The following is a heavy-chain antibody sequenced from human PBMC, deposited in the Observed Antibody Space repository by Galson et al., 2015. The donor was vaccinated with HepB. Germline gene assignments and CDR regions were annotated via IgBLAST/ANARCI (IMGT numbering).Heavy chain of an antibody. J-gene: IGHJ4*02. CDR2: IIPIFGTA. D-gene: IGHD5-18*01. CDR3: ARDWRGYSYGRKVGAFDY. Sequence: SVKVSCKASGGTFSSYAISWVRQAPGQGLEWMGGIIPIFGTANYAQKFQGRVTITADKSTSTAYMELSSLRSEDTAVYYCARDWRGYSYGRKVGAFDYWGQGTLVTVSS. CDR1: GGTFSSYA. V-gene: IGHV1-69*06.